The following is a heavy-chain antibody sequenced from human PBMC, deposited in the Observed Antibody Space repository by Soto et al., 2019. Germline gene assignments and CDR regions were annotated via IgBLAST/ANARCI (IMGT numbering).Heavy chain of an antibody. CDR2: VDTAHDT. J-gene: IGHJ4*02. CDR1: GFSFRSYD. Sequence: EVQLVESGGGLVQPRGSLRLSCAASGFSFRSYDMHWVRQAAGAGLEWVSAVDTAHDTYYADSVKGRFTIYRENAKNSLYLQMNSLAVEDTAVYYCARERDSYSLAWQDLDCWGQGTLVTVSS. D-gene: IGHD6-13*01. CDR3: ARERDSYSLAWQDLDC. V-gene: IGHV3-13*01.